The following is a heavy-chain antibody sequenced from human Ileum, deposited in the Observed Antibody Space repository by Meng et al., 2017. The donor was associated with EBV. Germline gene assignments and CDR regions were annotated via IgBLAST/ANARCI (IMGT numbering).Heavy chain of an antibody. J-gene: IGHJ4*02. CDR1: GXSFSGYY. Sequence: WGXXLLKPXDTXXPTCAVYGXSFSGYYWSWIRQPPGKGLEWIGEINHSGSTNYNPSLKSRVTISVDTSKNQFSLKLSSVTAADTAVYYCARGNKVSDRGFDYWGQGTLVTVSS. V-gene: IGHV4-34*01. CDR2: INHSGST. CDR3: ARGNKVSDRGFDY. D-gene: IGHD3-10*01.